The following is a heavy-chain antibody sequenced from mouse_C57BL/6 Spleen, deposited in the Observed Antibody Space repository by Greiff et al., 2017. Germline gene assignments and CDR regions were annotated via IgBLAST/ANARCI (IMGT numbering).Heavy chain of an antibody. CDR2: ISSGSSTI. J-gene: IGHJ3*01. CDR3: ARAPITTVVAPFAY. CDR1: GFTFSDYG. D-gene: IGHD1-1*01. Sequence: EVKLVESGGGLVKPGGSLKLSCAASGFTFSDYGMHWVRQAPEKGLEWVAYISSGSSTIYYADTVKGRFTISRDNAKNTLFLQMTSLRSEDTAMYYCARAPITTVVAPFAYWGQGTLVTVSA. V-gene: IGHV5-17*01.